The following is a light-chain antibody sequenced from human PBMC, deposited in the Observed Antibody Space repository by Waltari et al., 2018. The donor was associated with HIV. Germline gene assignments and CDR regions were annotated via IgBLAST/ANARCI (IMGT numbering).Light chain of an antibody. CDR2: DVS. CDR1: SSDVGGYNS. CDR3: CSYAGNYTLV. J-gene: IGLJ3*02. V-gene: IGLV2-11*01. Sequence: QSDLTQPRSVSGSPGQSVTISCTGTSSDVGGYNSVSWYQQHPGKAPKFMIYDVSKRPAGVPDRFSVSKSGNTASLTISGLQAEDEADYYGCSYAGNYTLVFGGGTKRTVL.